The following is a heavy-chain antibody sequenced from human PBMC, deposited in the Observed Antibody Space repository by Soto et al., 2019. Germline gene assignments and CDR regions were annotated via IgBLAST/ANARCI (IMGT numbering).Heavy chain of an antibody. CDR2: IKQDGSEK. CDR3: ARDGYYYGSGSYYSIFDY. J-gene: IGHJ4*02. CDR1: GFTFSSYW. V-gene: IGHV3-7*05. D-gene: IGHD3-10*01. Sequence: GGSLRLSCAAFGFTFSSYWMSWVRQAPGKGLEWVANIKQDGSEKYYVDSVKGRFTISRDNAKNSLYLQMNSLRVEDTAVYYCARDGYYYGSGSYYSIFDYWGQGTLVTVSS.